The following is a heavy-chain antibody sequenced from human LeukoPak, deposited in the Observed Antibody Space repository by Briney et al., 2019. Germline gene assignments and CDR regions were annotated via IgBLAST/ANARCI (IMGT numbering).Heavy chain of an antibody. V-gene: IGHV4-34*01. CDR1: GVSFSGYY. D-gene: IGHD3-22*01. Sequence: KPSETLSLTCAVYGVSFSGYYWSWIRQPPGKGLEWIGEINHSGSTNYNPSLKSRVTISVDTSKNQFSLKLSSVTAADTAVYYCARDPNDSSGYYYPLAAFDIWGQGTMVTVSS. J-gene: IGHJ3*02. CDR2: INHSGST. CDR3: ARDPNDSSGYYYPLAAFDI.